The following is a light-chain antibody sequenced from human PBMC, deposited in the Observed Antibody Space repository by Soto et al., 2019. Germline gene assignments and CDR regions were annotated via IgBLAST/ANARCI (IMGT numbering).Light chain of an antibody. J-gene: IGLJ1*01. Sequence: QSALAQPASVSGSPGQSITISCTGTSSDVGGYNYVSWYQQHPGKAPKLMIYEVSNRPSGVSNRFSGSKSGNTASLTISGLQAEDEADYYCSSYAGNKHVFGTGTKVTVL. CDR3: SSYAGNKHV. CDR2: EVS. V-gene: IGLV2-14*01. CDR1: SSDVGGYNY.